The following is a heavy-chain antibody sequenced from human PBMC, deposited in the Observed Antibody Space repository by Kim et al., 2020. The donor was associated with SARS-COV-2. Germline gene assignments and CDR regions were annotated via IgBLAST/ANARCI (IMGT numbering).Heavy chain of an antibody. CDR1: GFSFSSYG. V-gene: IGHV3-33*06. J-gene: IGHJ6*02. CDR2: IWYDGSTK. Sequence: GGSLRLSFEASGFSFSSYGMHWVRQAPGRGLEWVAAIWYDGSTKYYADFVKGRFTISRDNSKNTLSLQMNSLRAEDTAVYYCAKSASDYYSVDCWSQW. CDR3: AKSASDYYSVDC.